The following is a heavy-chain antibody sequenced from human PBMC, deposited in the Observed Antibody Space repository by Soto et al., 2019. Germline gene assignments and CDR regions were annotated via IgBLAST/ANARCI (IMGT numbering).Heavy chain of an antibody. J-gene: IGHJ4*02. D-gene: IGHD2-15*01. Sequence: QVQLVQSGAEVKKPGSSVKVSCKASGGTFSSYTISWVRQAPGQGLEWMGRIIPILGIANYAQKFQGRVTITADKSTSTAYRELSSLRSEDTAVYYCARVGCSGGSCYRSFDYWGQGTLVTVSS. CDR2: IIPILGIA. CDR1: GGTFSSYT. CDR3: ARVGCSGGSCYRSFDY. V-gene: IGHV1-69*02.